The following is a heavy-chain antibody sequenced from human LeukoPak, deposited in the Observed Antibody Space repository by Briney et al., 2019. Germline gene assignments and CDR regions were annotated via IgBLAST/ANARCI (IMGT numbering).Heavy chain of an antibody. J-gene: IGHJ4*02. Sequence: GGSLRLSCAASGFTFDDYAMHWVRQAPGKGLEWVSGISWNSGSIGYADSVRGRFTISRDNAKNSLYLQMNSLRAEDTALYYCAKDTGDCVGMGLFDYWGQGTLVTVSS. CDR3: AKDTGDCVGMGLFDY. CDR1: GFTFDDYA. V-gene: IGHV3-9*01. CDR2: ISWNSGSI. D-gene: IGHD2-21*02.